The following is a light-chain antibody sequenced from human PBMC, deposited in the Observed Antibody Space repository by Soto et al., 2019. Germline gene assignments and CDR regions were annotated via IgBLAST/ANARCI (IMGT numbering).Light chain of an antibody. Sequence: EIVLTQSPATLSLSPGERATLSCRASQSVSSYLAWYQQKPGQAPRLLIYDASNRATGIPARFSGSGSGTDFVLSIDRLEVEDSGIYYCQQYGASPFTFGPGTKVDIK. CDR3: QQYGASPFT. CDR2: DAS. CDR1: QSVSSY. J-gene: IGKJ3*01. V-gene: IGKV3-11*01.